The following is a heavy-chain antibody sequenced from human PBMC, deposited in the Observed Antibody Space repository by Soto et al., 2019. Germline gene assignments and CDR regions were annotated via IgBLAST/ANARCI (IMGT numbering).Heavy chain of an antibody. V-gene: IGHV3-30-3*01. CDR1: GFTFSSYA. J-gene: IGHJ5*02. CDR2: ISYDGSNK. D-gene: IGHD2-2*02. CDR3: ASAQYCSSTSCYTPSKDWFVP. Sequence: GGSLRLSCAASGFTFSSYAMHWVRQAPGKGLEWVAVISYDGSNKYYADSVKGRFTISRDNSKNTLYLQMNSLRAEDTAVYYSASAQYCSSTSCYTPSKDWFVPWGQGKLVTVSS.